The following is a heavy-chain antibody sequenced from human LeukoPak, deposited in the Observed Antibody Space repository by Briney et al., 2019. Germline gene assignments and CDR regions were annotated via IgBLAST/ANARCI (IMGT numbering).Heavy chain of an antibody. D-gene: IGHD6-13*01. Sequence: GGSLRLSCAASGFSFSNYPMHWVRQVPGKGLEWVAVIANDGKDKHNADSVKGRFTISRDNPKNTLYLQMNSLRAEDTAMYYCARDLTIAAANYYFDNWGQGTLVTVSS. CDR3: ARDLTIAAANYYFDN. CDR1: GFSFSNYP. CDR2: IANDGKDK. J-gene: IGHJ4*02. V-gene: IGHV3-30*04.